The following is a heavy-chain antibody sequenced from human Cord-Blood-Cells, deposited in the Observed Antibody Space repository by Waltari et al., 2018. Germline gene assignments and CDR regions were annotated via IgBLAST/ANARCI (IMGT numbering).Heavy chain of an antibody. J-gene: IGHJ4*02. D-gene: IGHD3-22*01. V-gene: IGHV3-48*02. CDR1: GFTFSSYS. CDR2: ISSSSSTI. Sequence: EVQLVESGGGLVQPGGSLRLSCAASGFTFSSYSMNWVRQAPGKGLEWVSYISSSSSTIYEADSVKGRFTISRDNAKNSLYLQMNSLRDEDTAVYYCARDLGYDSSHSYFDYWGQGTLVTVSS. CDR3: ARDLGYDSSHSYFDY.